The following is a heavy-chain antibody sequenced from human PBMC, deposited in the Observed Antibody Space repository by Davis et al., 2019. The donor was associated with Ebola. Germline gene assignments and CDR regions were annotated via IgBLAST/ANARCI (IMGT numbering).Heavy chain of an antibody. Sequence: SETLSLTCSVSGYSINSNYYWGWIRQPPGKGLEWIGTMFHGGSTYYSPSLKSRVTISVDTSKNQFSLKLDSVTAADTAVYYCARANHANIYYYYMDVWGKGTTVTVSS. J-gene: IGHJ6*03. V-gene: IGHV4-38-2*02. CDR1: GYSINSNYY. CDR3: ARANHANIYYYYMDV. CDR2: MFHGGST. D-gene: IGHD1-14*01.